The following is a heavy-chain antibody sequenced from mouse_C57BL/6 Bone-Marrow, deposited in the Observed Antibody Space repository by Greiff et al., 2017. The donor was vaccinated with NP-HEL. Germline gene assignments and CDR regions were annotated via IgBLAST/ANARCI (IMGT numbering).Heavy chain of an antibody. CDR1: GFSFNTYA. CDR3: VRQIGLGRYFDY. Sequence: DVKLVESGGGLVQPKGSLKLSCAASGFSFNTYAMNWVRQAPGKGLEWVARIRSKSNNYATYYADSVKDRFTISRDDSESMLYLQMNNLKTEDTAMYGCVRQIGLGRYFDYWGQGTTLTVSS. CDR2: IRSKSNNYAT. V-gene: IGHV10-1*01. J-gene: IGHJ2*01. D-gene: IGHD3-3*01.